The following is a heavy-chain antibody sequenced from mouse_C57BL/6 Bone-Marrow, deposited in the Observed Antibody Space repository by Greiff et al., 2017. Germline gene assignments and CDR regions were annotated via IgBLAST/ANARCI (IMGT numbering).Heavy chain of an antibody. CDR1: GFTFSSYT. V-gene: IGHV5-9*01. J-gene: IGHJ1*03. Sequence: EVKVEESGGGLVKPGGSLKLSCAASGFTFSSYTMSWVRQTPEKRLQWVAAISGGGGNTYYPASVQGRFTISRDNDKNILYLQMSSLRSEDTALYSCSRQVTTVLATKYFDVWGTGTTVTVSS. CDR3: SRQVTTVLATKYFDV. CDR2: ISGGGGNT. D-gene: IGHD1-1*01.